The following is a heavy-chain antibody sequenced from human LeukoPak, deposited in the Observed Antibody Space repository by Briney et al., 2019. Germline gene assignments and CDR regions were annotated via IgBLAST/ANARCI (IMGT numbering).Heavy chain of an antibody. J-gene: IGHJ5*02. CDR3: ASQGDDGNSHWFDP. CDR1: GGTFSSYA. V-gene: IGHV1-69*05. D-gene: IGHD3-16*01. Sequence: EASVEVSCKASGGTFSSYAISWVRQAPGQGLEWMGGIIPIFGTANYAQKFQGRVTITTDESTSTAYMELSSLRSEDTAVYYCASQGDDGNSHWFDPWGQGTLVTVSS. CDR2: IIPIFGTA.